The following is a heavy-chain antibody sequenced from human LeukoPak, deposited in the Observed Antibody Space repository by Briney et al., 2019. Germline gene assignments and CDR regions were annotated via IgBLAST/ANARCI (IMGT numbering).Heavy chain of an antibody. Sequence: SETLSLTCAVSGHSIGSAYYWSWIRQPPGKGLEWIGYIYYSGSTNYNPSLKSRVTISVDTSKNQFSLKLSSVTAADTAVYYCARGATPRDYWGQGTLVTVSS. CDR1: GHSIGSAYY. CDR2: IYYSGST. J-gene: IGHJ4*02. D-gene: IGHD1-26*01. CDR3: ARGATPRDY. V-gene: IGHV4-59*08.